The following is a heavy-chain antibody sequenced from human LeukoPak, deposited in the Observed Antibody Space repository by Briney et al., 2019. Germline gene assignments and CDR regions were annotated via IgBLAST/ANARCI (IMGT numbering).Heavy chain of an antibody. Sequence: GGSLRLSCAASGFTFSSYSMNWVRQAPGKGLEWVSAISGSGGSTYYADSVKGRFTISRDNSKNTLYLQMNSLRAEDTAVYYCAKDSDSSGYYSNYYYYYGMDVWGQGTTVTVSS. CDR1: GFTFSSYS. CDR3: AKDSDSSGYYSNYYYYYGMDV. D-gene: IGHD3-22*01. J-gene: IGHJ6*02. CDR2: ISGSGGST. V-gene: IGHV3-23*01.